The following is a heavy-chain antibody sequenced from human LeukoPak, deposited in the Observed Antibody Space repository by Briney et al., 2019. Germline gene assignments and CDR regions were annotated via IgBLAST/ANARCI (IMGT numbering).Heavy chain of an antibody. J-gene: IGHJ4*02. CDR2: ISWNSGGI. D-gene: IGHD2-15*01. Sequence: GGSLRLSCAASGFTFDDYAMHWVRQAPGKGLEWVSGISWNSGGIGYADSVKGRFTISRDNAKNSLYLQMNSLRAEDTALYYCAKQDYSFSFDYWGQGTLVTVSS. CDR3: AKQDYSFSFDY. CDR1: GFTFDDYA. V-gene: IGHV3-9*01.